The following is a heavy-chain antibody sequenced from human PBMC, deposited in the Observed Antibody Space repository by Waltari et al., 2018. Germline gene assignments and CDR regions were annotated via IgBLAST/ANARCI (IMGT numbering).Heavy chain of an antibody. V-gene: IGHV3-7*01. CDR3: AREKWNDGFFFDY. Sequence: EVQLVDSGGGLVQPGGSLRLSCAASGFTFSNYWMSWVRQAPGKGLERVANIKQYGSEKYYVDSVKGRFTISRDNAKNSLYLQMNTLRAEDTAVYYCAREKWNDGFFFDYWGQGTLVTVSS. D-gene: IGHD1-1*01. CDR2: IKQYGSEK. J-gene: IGHJ4*02. CDR1: GFTFSNYW.